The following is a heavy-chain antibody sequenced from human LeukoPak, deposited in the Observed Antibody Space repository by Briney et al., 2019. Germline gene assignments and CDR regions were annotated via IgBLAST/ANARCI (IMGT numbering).Heavy chain of an antibody. CDR1: GGSFSGYY. J-gene: IGHJ4*02. V-gene: IGHV4-34*01. CDR3: ARDVVDFWSGYSHYFDY. Sequence: PSETLSLTCAVYGGSFSGYYWSWIRQPPGKGLEWIGEINHSGSTNYNPSLKSRVTISVDTSKNQFSLKLSSVTAADTAVYYCARDVVDFWSGYSHYFDYWGQGTLVTVSS. CDR2: INHSGST. D-gene: IGHD3-3*01.